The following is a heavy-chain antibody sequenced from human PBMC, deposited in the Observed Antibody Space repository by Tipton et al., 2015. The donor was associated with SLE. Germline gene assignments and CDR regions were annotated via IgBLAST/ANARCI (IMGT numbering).Heavy chain of an antibody. CDR1: GFTFNNYA. Sequence: SLRLSCAASGFTFNNYAMHWVRQAPGKGLEWVAVISFDGSNKYYADSVKGRFTISRDNSKNTLYLQINSLRVEDTAVYYCARLVAPDSFDYWGQGTLVTVSS. V-gene: IGHV3-33*05. D-gene: IGHD2-8*02. CDR2: ISFDGSNK. J-gene: IGHJ4*02. CDR3: ARLVAPDSFDY.